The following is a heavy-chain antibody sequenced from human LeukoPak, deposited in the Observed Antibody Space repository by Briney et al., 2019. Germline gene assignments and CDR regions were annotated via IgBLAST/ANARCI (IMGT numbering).Heavy chain of an antibody. D-gene: IGHD2-8*01. CDR1: GYTFTGYY. V-gene: IGHV1-2*02. CDR2: INPNSGGT. CDR3: ARVDGDCTNGVCDDFDY. J-gene: IGHJ4*02. Sequence: ASVKVSCKASGYTFTGYYMHWVRQAPGQGLEWMGWINPNSGGTNYAQKLQGRVTMTRDTSISTAYMELSRLRSDDTAVYYCARVDGDCTNGVCDDFDYWGQGILVTVSS.